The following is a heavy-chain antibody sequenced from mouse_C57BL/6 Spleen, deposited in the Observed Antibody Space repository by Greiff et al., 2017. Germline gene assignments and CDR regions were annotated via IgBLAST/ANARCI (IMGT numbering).Heavy chain of an antibody. J-gene: IGHJ2*01. V-gene: IGHV5-4*03. CDR2: ISDGGSYT. CDR1: GFTFSSYA. CDR3: ARGAVVATSYFDY. D-gene: IGHD1-1*01. Sequence: EVNVVESGGGLVKPGGSLKLSCAASGFTFSSYAMSWVRQTPEKRLEWVATISDGGSYTYYPDNVKGRFTISRDNAKNNLYLQMSHLKSEDTAMYYCARGAVVATSYFDYWGQGTTLTVSS.